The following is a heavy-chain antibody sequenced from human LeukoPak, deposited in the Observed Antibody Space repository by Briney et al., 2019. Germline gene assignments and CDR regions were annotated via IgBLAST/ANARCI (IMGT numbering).Heavy chain of an antibody. Sequence: GGSLRLSCAASGFTFSNYWMHWVRQAPGKGLVWVSRINSDGSGTNYADSVNGRLTISRDNAKNTLYLEMNSLRVEDTAVYYCAREFYGEYVGAFWFDPWGQGTLVTVSS. CDR3: AREFYGEYVGAFWFDP. J-gene: IGHJ5*02. V-gene: IGHV3-74*01. CDR2: INSDGSGT. D-gene: IGHD3-10*02. CDR1: GFTFSNYW.